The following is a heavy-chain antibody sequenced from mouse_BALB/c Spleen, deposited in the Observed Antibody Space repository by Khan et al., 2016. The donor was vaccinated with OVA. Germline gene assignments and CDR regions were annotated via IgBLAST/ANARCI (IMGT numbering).Heavy chain of an antibody. Sequence: EVELVESGGGLVQPGGSRKLSCAASGFTFSSYGMHWVRQAPEKGLEWVAYISGDSNTIYYADTVKGRFTISRDNPKNTLFLRMTSLMSDDTAMYYCATSYFYGYYFDYWGPGTTLTVSS. J-gene: IGHJ2*01. CDR2: ISGDSNTI. V-gene: IGHV5-17*02. D-gene: IGHD1-1*01. CDR1: GFTFSSYG. CDR3: ATSYFYGYYFDY.